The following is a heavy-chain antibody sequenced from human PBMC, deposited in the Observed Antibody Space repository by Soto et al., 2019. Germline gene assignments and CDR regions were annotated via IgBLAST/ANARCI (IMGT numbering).Heavy chain of an antibody. CDR2: MNPDSGNT. CDR3: ARDRDDA. D-gene: IGHD1-1*01. V-gene: IGHV1-8*01. Sequence: QVQLVQSGAEVKKPGASVKVSCKASGYTFSNYDINWVRQSTGQGLEWMGWMNPDSGNTCYAKKFQGRVTMTRNNSLRTAYMAMSSHTSEGTAVYYCARDRDDAWGQGTRVTVSS. J-gene: IGHJ3*01. CDR1: GYTFSNYD.